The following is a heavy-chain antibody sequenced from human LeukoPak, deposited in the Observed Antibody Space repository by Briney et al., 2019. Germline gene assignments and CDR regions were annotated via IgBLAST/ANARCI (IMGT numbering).Heavy chain of an antibody. J-gene: IGHJ4*02. CDR3: ASGWDRFDY. D-gene: IGHD6-19*01. Sequence: GGSLRLSCAASGFTFSSYSMNWVRQALGKGLEWVSVIYSGGSTYYADSVKGRFTISRDNAKNSLYLQMNSLRVEDTAVYYCASGWDRFDYWGQGTLVTVSS. V-gene: IGHV3-53*01. CDR1: GFTFSSYS. CDR2: IYSGGST.